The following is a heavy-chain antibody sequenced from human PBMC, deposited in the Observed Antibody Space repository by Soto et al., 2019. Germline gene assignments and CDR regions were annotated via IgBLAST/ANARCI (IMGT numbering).Heavy chain of an antibody. V-gene: IGHV4-31*03. CDR1: GGSINSGGYY. CDR2: ISYSGST. CDR3: ARSYSYENLDY. J-gene: IGHJ4*02. D-gene: IGHD5-18*01. Sequence: TLSLTCTVSGGSINSGGYYWNWIRQHPGKGLEWIGYISYSGSTYHNPSLKSRVTISVDTSKSQFSLKLSSVTAADTAVYYCARSYSYENLDYWGQGTLVTVSS.